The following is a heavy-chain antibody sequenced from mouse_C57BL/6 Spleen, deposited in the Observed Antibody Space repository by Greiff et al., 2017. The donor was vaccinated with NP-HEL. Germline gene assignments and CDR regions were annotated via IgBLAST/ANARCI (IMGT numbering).Heavy chain of an antibody. V-gene: IGHV5-6*02. J-gene: IGHJ2*01. D-gene: IGHD2-5*01. CDR1: GFTFSSYG. Sequence: EVKLVESGGDLVKPGGSLKLSCAASGFTFSSYGMSWVRQTPDKRLEWVVTISSGGSYTYYPDSVKGRFTISRDNAKNTLYLQMSSLKSEDTAMYYCARRGYSNYFDYWGQGTTLTVSS. CDR2: ISSGGSYT. CDR3: ARRGYSNYFDY.